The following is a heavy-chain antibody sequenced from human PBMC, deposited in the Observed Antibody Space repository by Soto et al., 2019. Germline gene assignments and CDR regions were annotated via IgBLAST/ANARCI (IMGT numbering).Heavy chain of an antibody. CDR3: AVALDDYGDYYFDY. D-gene: IGHD4-17*01. Sequence: PGGSLRLSCTASGFTFGDYAMSWFRQAPGKGLEWVGFIRSKAYGGTTEYAASVKGRFTISRDDSKSIAYLQMNSLKTEDTAVYYCAVALDDYGDYYFDYWGQGTLVTVSS. CDR2: IRSKAYGGTT. V-gene: IGHV3-49*03. CDR1: GFTFGDYA. J-gene: IGHJ4*02.